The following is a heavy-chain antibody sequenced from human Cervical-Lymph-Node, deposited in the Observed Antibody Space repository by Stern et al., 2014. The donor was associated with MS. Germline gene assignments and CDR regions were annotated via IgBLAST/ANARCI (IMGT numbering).Heavy chain of an antibody. D-gene: IGHD1-26*01. CDR3: ATTRWDLFTWNWFDP. J-gene: IGHJ5*02. Sequence: VQLVESGPGLVKPSQTLSLTCTVSGGSISSSGYYWSWIRQPADKGLEWIGRIHDSGSTYYNPSLKSRVTLSMDTAKNQFSLKRTSVTAADTAVYYCATTRWDLFTWNWFDPWGQGTLVTVSS. CDR1: GGSISSSGYY. V-gene: IGHV4-61*02. CDR2: IHDSGST.